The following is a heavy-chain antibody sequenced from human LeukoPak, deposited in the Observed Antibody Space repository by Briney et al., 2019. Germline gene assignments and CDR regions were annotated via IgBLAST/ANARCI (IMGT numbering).Heavy chain of an antibody. CDR3: ARDPATVTSCFDC. V-gene: IGHV3-33*01. Sequence: GGSLRLYCAASGFMFSDYGMHWVRQAPGKGLKWVAVIWYDGSKTYYVDSVKGRFSISRDNSKNTLYLQMSSLKVEDTAIYYCARDPATVTSCFDCWGQGTLVTVSS. CDR1: GFMFSDYG. CDR2: IWYDGSKT. J-gene: IGHJ4*02. D-gene: IGHD4-17*01.